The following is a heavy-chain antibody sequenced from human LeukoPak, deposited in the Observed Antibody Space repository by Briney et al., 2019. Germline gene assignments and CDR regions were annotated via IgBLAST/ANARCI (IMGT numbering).Heavy chain of an antibody. CDR1: GLSLRTRGAR. D-gene: IGHD3-16*01. V-gene: IGHV2-5*01. CDR3: AHRWRMGPGGFDI. Sequence: SGPTLLQPPPPLTLTYPFYGLSLRTRGARVGWIRQPRGKVLEWLPLIYWYDDKRYSPSLKSRLTITKDTSKNQVVLTMTNMDPVDTAAYYCAHRWRMGPGGFDIWGQGTMVTVSS. J-gene: IGHJ3*02. CDR2: IYWYDDK.